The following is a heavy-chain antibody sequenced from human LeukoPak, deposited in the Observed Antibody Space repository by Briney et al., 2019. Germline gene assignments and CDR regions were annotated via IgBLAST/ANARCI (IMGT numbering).Heavy chain of an antibody. CDR3: ARARSQYYYDSSGYDVFDF. CDR1: GGTFSSYA. Sequence: SVKVSCKASGGTFSSYAISWVRQAPGQGLEWMGGIIPIFGTANYAQKFQGRVTITTDESTSTAYMELSSLRSEDTAVYYCARARSQYYYDSSGYDVFDFWGQGTMVTVSS. D-gene: IGHD3-22*01. J-gene: IGHJ3*01. CDR2: IIPIFGTA. V-gene: IGHV1-69*05.